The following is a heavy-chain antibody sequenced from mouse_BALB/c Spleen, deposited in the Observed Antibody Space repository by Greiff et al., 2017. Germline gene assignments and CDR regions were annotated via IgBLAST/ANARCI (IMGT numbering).Heavy chain of an antibody. CDR3: ARDNGYDGFAY. CDR1: GFTFSDYY. Sequence: EVKLVESGGGLVKPGGSLKLSCAASGFTFSDYYMYWVRQTPEKRLEWVATISDGGSYTYYPDSVKGRFTISRDNAKNNLYLQMSSLKSEDTAMYYCARDNGYDGFAYWGQGTLVTVSA. D-gene: IGHD2-2*01. CDR2: ISDGGSYT. J-gene: IGHJ3*01. V-gene: IGHV5-4*02.